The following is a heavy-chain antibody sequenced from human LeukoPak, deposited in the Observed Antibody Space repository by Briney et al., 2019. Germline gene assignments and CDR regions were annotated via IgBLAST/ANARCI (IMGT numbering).Heavy chain of an antibody. CDR2: ISAYNGNT. D-gene: IGHD6-6*01. Sequence: GASVKFSTRAPGYTFTSYGISWGRQPPGQGLEWWGWISAYNGNTNYAQKLQGRVTMTTDTSTSTAYMELRSLRSDDTAVYYCARSSSSSSSKSWFDPWGQGTLVTVSS. J-gene: IGHJ5*02. CDR1: GYTFTSYG. CDR3: ARSSSSSSSKSWFDP. V-gene: IGHV1-18*01.